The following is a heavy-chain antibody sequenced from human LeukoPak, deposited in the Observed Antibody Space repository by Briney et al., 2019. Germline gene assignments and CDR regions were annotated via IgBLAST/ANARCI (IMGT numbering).Heavy chain of an antibody. CDR1: GFTFSSYG. CDR3: AKGTKRGYCSSTSCYEGYYYYGMDV. Sequence: GGSLRLSCAASGFTFSSYGMHWVRQAPGKGLEWVAVISYDGSNKYYVDSVKGRFTISRDNSKNTLYLQMNSLRAEDTAVYYCAKGTKRGYCSSTSCYEGYYYYGMDVWGQGTTVTVSS. J-gene: IGHJ6*02. V-gene: IGHV3-30*18. CDR2: ISYDGSNK. D-gene: IGHD2-2*01.